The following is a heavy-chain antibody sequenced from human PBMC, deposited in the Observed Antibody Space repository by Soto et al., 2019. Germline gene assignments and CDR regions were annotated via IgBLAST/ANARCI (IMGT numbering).Heavy chain of an antibody. CDR3: ARFVLGYCSGTICYDDYYYGMDV. D-gene: IGHD2-2*01. CDR2: ISAYNGNT. J-gene: IGHJ6*02. Sequence: QVQLVQSGAEVKKPGASVKVSCKASGYTFTSYGISWVRQAPGQGLEWMGWISAYNGNTNYAQKLQGRVTMTTDTSTSTAYMELRSLRSDDTAVYYCARFVLGYCSGTICYDDYYYGMDVWGQEATVTDSS. V-gene: IGHV1-18*01. CDR1: GYTFTSYG.